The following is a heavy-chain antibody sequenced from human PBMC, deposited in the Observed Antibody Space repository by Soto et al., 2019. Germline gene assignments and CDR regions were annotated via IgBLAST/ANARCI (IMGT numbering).Heavy chain of an antibody. J-gene: IGHJ6*02. Sequence: HPGGSLRLSCAASGFTFDDYAMHWVRQAPGKGLEWVSGISWNSGSIGYADSVKGRFTISRDNAKNSLYLQMNSLRAEDTALYYCAKDMWPPISPLHYYYGMDVWGQGTTVTVSS. CDR1: GFTFDDYA. D-gene: IGHD2-21*01. V-gene: IGHV3-9*01. CDR2: ISWNSGSI. CDR3: AKDMWPPISPLHYYYGMDV.